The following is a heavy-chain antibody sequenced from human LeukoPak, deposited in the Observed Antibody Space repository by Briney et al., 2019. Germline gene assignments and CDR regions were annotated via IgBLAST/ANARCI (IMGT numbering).Heavy chain of an antibody. CDR3: AGDIMVRSASYYYYGMDV. CDR1: GFTVSSNY. D-gene: IGHD3-10*01. CDR2: IYSGGST. Sequence: GGSLRLSCAASGFTVSSNYMSWVRQAPGKGLEWVSVIYSGGSTYYADSVKGRFTISRDNSKNTLYLQMNSLRAEDTAVYYCAGDIMVRSASYYYYGMDVWGQGTRVTVSS. J-gene: IGHJ6*02. V-gene: IGHV3-66*01.